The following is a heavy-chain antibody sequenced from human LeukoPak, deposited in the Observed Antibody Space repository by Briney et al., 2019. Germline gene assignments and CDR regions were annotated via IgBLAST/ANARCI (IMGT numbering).Heavy chain of an antibody. V-gene: IGHV5-51*01. CDR1: GNNFTNYW. CDR2: IYPGDSDT. CDR3: ARGGGHFEY. J-gene: IGHJ4*02. Sequence: GESLKISCRCAGNNFTNYWIGWVRPMPGKGLEWMDIIYPGDSDTRYRPSFQGQVTISADKSISTADLQRSSMKASDTAMYYCARGGGHFEYWGQGTLVTVS. D-gene: IGHD3-16*01.